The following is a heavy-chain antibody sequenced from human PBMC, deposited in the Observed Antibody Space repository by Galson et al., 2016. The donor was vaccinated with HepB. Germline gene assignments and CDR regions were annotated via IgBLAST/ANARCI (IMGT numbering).Heavy chain of an antibody. V-gene: IGHV4-34*01. D-gene: IGHD3-10*01. CDR2: INYGEIT. CDR3: ASESFGEDAFDL. J-gene: IGHJ3*01. CDR1: GGSLGGHY. Sequence: SETLSLTCAVYGGSLGGHYWSWIRQSPGKGLEWMGEINYGEITNYNPSLKSRVTISLDTSKSQFSLNMNSLTAADTAVYFCASESFGEDAFDLWGQGTMVTVSS.